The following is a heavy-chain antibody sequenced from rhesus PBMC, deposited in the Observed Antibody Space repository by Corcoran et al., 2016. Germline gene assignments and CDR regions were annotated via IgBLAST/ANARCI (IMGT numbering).Heavy chain of an antibody. Sequence: QVQLQESGPGPVKPSETLSLTCTVSGSSISNYYWSWIRQPPGKGLEGIGEINGNGERTNYNPSLKSGVTISRDTSKNQFSLKLTSVTAADTAVYYCAKYFNHGYFHFDYWGQGVLVTVSS. J-gene: IGHJ4*01. V-gene: IGHV4-80*01. CDR2: INGNGERT. D-gene: IGHD3-28*01. CDR1: GSSISNYY. CDR3: AKYFNHGYFHFDY.